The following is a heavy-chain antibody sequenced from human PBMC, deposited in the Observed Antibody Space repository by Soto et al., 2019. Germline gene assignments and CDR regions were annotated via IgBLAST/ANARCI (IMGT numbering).Heavy chain of an antibody. CDR2: IYYSGST. CDR3: ARDRIPGCSSSWPYYFDY. CDR1: GGSISSGGYY. Sequence: QVQLQESGPGLVKPSQTLSLTCTVSGGSISSGGYYWSWIRQHPGKGLEWIGYIYYSGSTYYNPSLKSRVTISVDTSKNQFSLKLSSVTAADTAVYYCARDRIPGCSSSWPYYFDYWGQGTLVTVSS. V-gene: IGHV4-31*03. D-gene: IGHD6-13*01. J-gene: IGHJ4*02.